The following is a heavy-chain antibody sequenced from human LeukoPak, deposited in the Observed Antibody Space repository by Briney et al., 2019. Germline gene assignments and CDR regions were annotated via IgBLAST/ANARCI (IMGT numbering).Heavy chain of an antibody. J-gene: IGHJ3*01. Sequence: GGSLRLSCAASGFTFSSYAMHWVRQAPGKGLEWVAVISYDGSNKYYADSVKGRFTISRDNSKDTIYLQMNSLRGEDTAVYYCAREPHALDVWGQGTMVTVSS. CDR2: ISYDGSNK. V-gene: IGHV3-30*04. CDR3: AREPHALDV. CDR1: GFTFSSYA.